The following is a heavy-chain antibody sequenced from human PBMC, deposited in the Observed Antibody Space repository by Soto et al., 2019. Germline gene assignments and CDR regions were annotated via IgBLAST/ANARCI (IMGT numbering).Heavy chain of an antibody. J-gene: IGHJ4*02. V-gene: IGHV3-23*01. CDR2: LTDSGGST. CDR3: ARDRYSSSRYGIMDF. D-gene: IGHD6-13*01. CDR1: GFTFSTYA. Sequence: GGSLRLSCAASGFTFSTYAMGWVRQAPGKGLEWVSALTDSGGSTYYADSVKGRFTISRDNSRNTLFLQMNSLRAEDTAVYYCARDRYSSSRYGIMDFWGQGTLVTVP.